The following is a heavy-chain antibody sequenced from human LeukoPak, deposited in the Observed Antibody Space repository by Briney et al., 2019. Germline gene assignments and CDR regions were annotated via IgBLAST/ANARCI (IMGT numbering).Heavy chain of an antibody. D-gene: IGHD6-13*01. V-gene: IGHV4-59*01. CDR3: ARPAAAAGTSAFAI. CDR2: IYYNGST. CDR1: GASIGSYY. J-gene: IGHJ3*02. Sequence: SETLSLTCIVSGASIGSYYWSWIRQPPGKVLEWIGYIYYNGSTNYNPSLKGRVTISVDTSKNQFSLKLRYVTAADTAVYYCARPAAAAGTSAFAIWGQGTMVTVSS.